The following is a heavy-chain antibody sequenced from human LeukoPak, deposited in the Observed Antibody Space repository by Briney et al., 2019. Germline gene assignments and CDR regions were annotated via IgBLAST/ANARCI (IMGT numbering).Heavy chain of an antibody. CDR3: ARGPQGYDFWSGSFDY. V-gene: IGHV1-8*03. J-gene: IGHJ4*02. Sequence: GASVKVSRKASGYTFTSYDINWVRQATGQGLEWMGWMNPNSGNTGYAQKFQGRVTITRNTSISTAYMELSSLRSEDTAVYYCARGPQGYDFWSGSFDYWGQGTLVTVSS. D-gene: IGHD3-3*01. CDR1: GYTFTSYD. CDR2: MNPNSGNT.